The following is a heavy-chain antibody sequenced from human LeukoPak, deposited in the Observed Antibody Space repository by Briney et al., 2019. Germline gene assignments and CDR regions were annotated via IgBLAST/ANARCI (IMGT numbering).Heavy chain of an antibody. D-gene: IGHD4-23*01. CDR3: ARGWLAETTVVTPYNY. J-gene: IGHJ4*02. CDR2: IIPIFGTA. CDR1: GGTFSSYA. V-gene: IGHV1-69*13. Sequence: SVKVSCKASGGTFSSYAISWVRQAPGQGLEWMGGIIPIFGTANYAQKFQGRVTITADESMSTAYMELSSLRSEDTAVYYCARGWLAETTVVTPYNYWGQGTLVTVSS.